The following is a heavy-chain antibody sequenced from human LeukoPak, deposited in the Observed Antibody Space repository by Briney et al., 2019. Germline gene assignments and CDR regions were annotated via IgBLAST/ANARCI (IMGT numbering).Heavy chain of an antibody. CDR3: ARAGFGESKTNWFDP. D-gene: IGHD3-10*01. V-gene: IGHV1-8*01. J-gene: IGHJ5*02. CDR2: MNPNSGNT. Sequence: ASVKVSCKASGYTFTSYDINWVRQATGQGLEWMGWMNPNSGNTGYAQKFQGRVTMTRDTSISTAYMELSRLRSDDTAVYYCARAGFGESKTNWFDPWGQGTLVTVSS. CDR1: GYTFTSYD.